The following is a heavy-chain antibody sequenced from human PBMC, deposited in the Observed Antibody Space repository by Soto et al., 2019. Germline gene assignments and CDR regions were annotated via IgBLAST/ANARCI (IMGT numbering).Heavy chain of an antibody. CDR2: ISSSSSYI. V-gene: IGHV3-21*01. CDR1: GFTFSSYS. Sequence: GGSLRLSCAASGFTFSSYSMNWVRQAPGKGLEWVSSISSSSSYIYYADSVKGRFTISRDNAKNSLYLQMNSLRAEDTAVYYCARDRDREAPCYYMDVWGKGTTVTVSS. CDR3: ARDRDREAPCYYMDV. J-gene: IGHJ6*03.